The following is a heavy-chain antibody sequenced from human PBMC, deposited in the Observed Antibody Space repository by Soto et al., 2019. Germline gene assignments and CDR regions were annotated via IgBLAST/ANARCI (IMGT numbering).Heavy chain of an antibody. J-gene: IGHJ4*02. D-gene: IGHD4-17*01. CDR1: GFTFSSYG. V-gene: IGHV3-33*01. CDR3: ARAPRDYGYFDC. Sequence: GGSLRLSCAASGFTFSSYGMHWVRQAPGKGLEWVAVIWYDGSNKYYADSVKGRFTISRDNSKNTLYLQMNSLRAEDTAVYYCARAPRDYGYFDCWGQGTLVTVSS. CDR2: IWYDGSNK.